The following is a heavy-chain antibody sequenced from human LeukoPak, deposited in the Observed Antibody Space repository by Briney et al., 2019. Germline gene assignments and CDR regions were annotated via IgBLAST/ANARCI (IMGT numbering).Heavy chain of an antibody. V-gene: IGHV1-2*02. Sequence: ASVKVFCKASGHTFTGYYMHWVRQAPGQGLEWMGWINPNSGGTNYAQKFQGRVTMTRDTSISTAYMELSRLRSDDTAVYYCARGGLYYDFWSGYYPCCFDYWGQGTLVTVSS. D-gene: IGHD3-3*01. CDR3: ARGGLYYDFWSGYYPCCFDY. J-gene: IGHJ4*02. CDR1: GHTFTGYY. CDR2: INPNSGGT.